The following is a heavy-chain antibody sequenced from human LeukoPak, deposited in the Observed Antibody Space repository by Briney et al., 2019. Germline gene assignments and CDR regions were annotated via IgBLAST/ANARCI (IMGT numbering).Heavy chain of an antibody. CDR1: GYTLTELS. D-gene: IGHD3-3*01. J-gene: IGHJ5*02. V-gene: IGHV1-24*01. Sequence: ASVKVSCKVSGYTLTELSMHWVRQAPGKGLEWMGGFDPEDGETIYAQKFQGRVTMTEDTSTDTAYMELSSLRSDDTAVYYCARADYDFWSGYYYWFDPWGQGTLVTVSS. CDR3: ARADYDFWSGYYYWFDP. CDR2: FDPEDGET.